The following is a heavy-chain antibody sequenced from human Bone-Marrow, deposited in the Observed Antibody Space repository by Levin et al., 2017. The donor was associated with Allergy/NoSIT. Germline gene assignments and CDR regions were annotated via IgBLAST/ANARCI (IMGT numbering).Heavy chain of an antibody. Sequence: SCRVSGGAISSGGSYYWTWIRQHPGKGLEWIGYIFYTGATYYNWSLRSRVSISLDTSKNQFSLNLMSVTAADTAVYYCARGGDYYYDWFDPWGQGTLVTVSS. D-gene: IGHD3-22*01. CDR3: ARGGDYYYDWFDP. CDR1: GGAISSGGSYY. CDR2: IFYTGAT. V-gene: IGHV4-31*03. J-gene: IGHJ5*01.